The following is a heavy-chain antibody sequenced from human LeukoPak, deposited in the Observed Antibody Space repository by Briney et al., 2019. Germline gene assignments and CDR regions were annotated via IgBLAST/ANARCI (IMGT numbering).Heavy chain of an antibody. CDR2: IYHSGST. J-gene: IGHJ4*02. D-gene: IGHD3-16*01. Sequence: SETLSLTCAVSGGSISSSNWWSWVRQPPGKGLEWIGEIYHSGSTNYNPSLKSRVTISVDTSNNQFSLTMASVTAADTAVYYCARLPRGLIRSYWGQGTLVTVSS. V-gene: IGHV4-4*02. CDR3: ARLPRGLIRSY. CDR1: GGSISSSNW.